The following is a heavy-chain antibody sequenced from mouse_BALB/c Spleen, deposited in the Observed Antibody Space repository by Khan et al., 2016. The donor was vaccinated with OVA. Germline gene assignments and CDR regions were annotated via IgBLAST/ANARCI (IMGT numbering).Heavy chain of an antibody. CDR2: ISSGGGST. Sequence: VQLKESGGGLVKPGGSLKLSCAASGFAFSSYDMSWVRQTPEKRLEWVAYISSGGGSTYYPDTVKGRFTISRDNAKNTLYLQMSSLKSEDTAMFYWARGWGGKVYYAVDYWGQGTSVTVSS. CDR3: ARGWGGKVYYAVDY. CDR1: GFAFSSYD. D-gene: IGHD1-1*02. V-gene: IGHV5-12-1*01. J-gene: IGHJ4*01.